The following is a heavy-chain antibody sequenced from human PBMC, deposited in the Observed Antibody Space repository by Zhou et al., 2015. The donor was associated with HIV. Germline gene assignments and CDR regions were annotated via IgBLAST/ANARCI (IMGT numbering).Heavy chain of an antibody. D-gene: IGHD3-10*01. Sequence: QVQLVQSGAEVKKPGASVKVSCKASGYTFTGYYMHWVRQAPGQGPEWMGWINPNSGGTNYAQRFQGRVTMTRDTSISTAYMELSRLRSDDTAVYYCARSPRITMVRGALDVWGLGTTVTVSS. V-gene: IGHV1-2*02. CDR2: INPNSGGT. J-gene: IGHJ6*02. CDR3: ARSPRITMVRGALDV. CDR1: GYTFTGYY.